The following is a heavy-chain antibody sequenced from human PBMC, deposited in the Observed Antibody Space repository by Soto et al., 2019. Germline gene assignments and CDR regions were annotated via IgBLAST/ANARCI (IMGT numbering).Heavy chain of an antibody. V-gene: IGHV3-74*01. D-gene: IGHD2-15*01. CDR2: IDSDGSRI. J-gene: IGHJ4*02. CDR3: VRTSLVVAVATREDF. CDR1: GFTFSNYW. Sequence: EVQLVESGGGLVQPGESLRLSCAASGFTFSNYWMHWVRQAPGKGLVWVSRIDSDGSRITYADLVKGRFTISRDNAKNTVYLHMNSLTAEDTAVYYCVRTSLVVAVATREDFWGQGTLFTVSS.